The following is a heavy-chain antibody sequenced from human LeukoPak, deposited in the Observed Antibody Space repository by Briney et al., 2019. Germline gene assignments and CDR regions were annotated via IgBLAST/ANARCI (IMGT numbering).Heavy chain of an antibody. V-gene: IGHV3-53*05. CDR1: GFTVISNY. CDR2: IYSDGPT. J-gene: IGHJ4*02. CDR3: ASGLSGYLSTTHV. Sequence: GGSLRLSCAVSGFTVISNYMSWVRQAPGKGLEWVSVIYSDGPTYYADSVKGRFTISRDNAKNSLYLQMNSLRAEDTALYYRASGLSGYLSTTHVWGQGTLVTVSS. D-gene: IGHD3-22*01.